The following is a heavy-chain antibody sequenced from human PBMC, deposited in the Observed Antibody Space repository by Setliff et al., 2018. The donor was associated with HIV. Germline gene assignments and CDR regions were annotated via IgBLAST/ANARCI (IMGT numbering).Heavy chain of an antibody. D-gene: IGHD6-6*01. CDR1: GGSITGYY. V-gene: IGHV4-59*01. CDR3: ARGAARLGVAHYYYSGMDV. CDR2: IYYSGST. Sequence: SETLSLTCTVSGGSITGYYWSWIRQPPGKGMEWIGYIYYSGSTNYNPSLKSRVTISVDTSKNRFSLKLTSVTAADTAVYYCARGAARLGVAHYYYSGMDVWGQGTTVTVSS. J-gene: IGHJ6*02.